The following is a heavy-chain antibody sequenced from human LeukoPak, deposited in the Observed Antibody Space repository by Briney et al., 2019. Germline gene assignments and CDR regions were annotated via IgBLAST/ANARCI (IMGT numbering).Heavy chain of an antibody. Sequence: PGRSLRLSCAASGFTFSSYSMNWVRQAPGKGLEWVSSISSSSSYIYYADSVKGRFTISRDNAKNSLYLQMNSLRAEDTAVYYCARDLPPRAYYGMDVWGQGTTVTVSS. CDR1: GFTFSSYS. CDR3: ARDLPPRAYYGMDV. J-gene: IGHJ6*02. V-gene: IGHV3-21*01. CDR2: ISSSSSYI.